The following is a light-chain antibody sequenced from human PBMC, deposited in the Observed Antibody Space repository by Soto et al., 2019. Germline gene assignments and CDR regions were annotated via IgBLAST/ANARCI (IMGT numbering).Light chain of an antibody. Sequence: IQLTQSPSSLSASVGDRVTITCRASQDIAIYLAWYQQKPGEAPKLLIYAASTLYGGVPSRFSGSGSGTDFALTITSLQAEDFATYYCQQLRMYPSTVGGGPKVDIK. J-gene: IGKJ4*01. V-gene: IGKV1-9*01. CDR3: QQLRMYPST. CDR2: AAS. CDR1: QDIAIY.